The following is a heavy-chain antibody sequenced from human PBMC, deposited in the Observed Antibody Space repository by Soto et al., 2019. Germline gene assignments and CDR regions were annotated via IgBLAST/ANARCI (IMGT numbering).Heavy chain of an antibody. CDR3: ARVVTIFGVVIRYYYYMDV. V-gene: IGHV4-39*07. CDR1: GDSISSSRYY. D-gene: IGHD3-3*01. CDR2: IYYTGST. J-gene: IGHJ6*03. Sequence: SETLSLTCTVSGDSISSSRYYWGWIRQPPGKGLEWIGSIYYTGSTYYNPSLKSRVTISVDTSKNQFSLKLSSVTAADTAVYYCARVVTIFGVVIRYYYYMDVWGKGTTVTVSS.